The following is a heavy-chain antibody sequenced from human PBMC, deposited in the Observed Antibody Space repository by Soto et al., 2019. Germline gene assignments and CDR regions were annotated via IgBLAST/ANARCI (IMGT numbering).Heavy chain of an antibody. J-gene: IGHJ6*02. CDR3: ARRKYYYGSGPYGMDV. CDR2: INPSGGST. Sequence: GASVKVSCKASGYTFTSYYMHWVRQAPGQGLEWMGIINPSGGSTSYAQKFQGRVTMTRDTSTSTVYMELSSLRSEDTAVYYCARRKYYYGSGPYGMDVWGQGTTVTVS. V-gene: IGHV1-46*01. D-gene: IGHD3-10*01. CDR1: GYTFTSYY.